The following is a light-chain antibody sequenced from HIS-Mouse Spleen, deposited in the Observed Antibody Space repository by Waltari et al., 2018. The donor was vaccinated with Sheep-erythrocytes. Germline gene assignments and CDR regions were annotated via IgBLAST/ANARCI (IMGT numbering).Light chain of an antibody. Sequence: QSALTQPPSASGSPGQSVPISCTGPRSDVGRSNYAPWYQQHPGKAPKLMIYEVSKRPSGVPDRFSGSKSGNTASLTVSGLQAEDEADYYCSSYAGSNNWVFGGGTKLTVL. CDR3: SSYAGSNNWV. J-gene: IGLJ3*02. V-gene: IGLV2-8*01. CDR2: EVS. CDR1: RSDVGRSNY.